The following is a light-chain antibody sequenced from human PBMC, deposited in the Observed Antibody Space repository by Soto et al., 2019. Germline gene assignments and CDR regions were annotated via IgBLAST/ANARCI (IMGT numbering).Light chain of an antibody. CDR2: EVT. CDR1: SSDVGSYDY. CDR3: SSYSGTNNYV. Sequence: QSVLIQPPSVSGSPGQSVTISCTGTSSDVGSYDYVSWYQQHPGKAPKLIIYEVTKRPSGVPDRFSGSKSGNTASLTVSGLQAEDEADYYCSSYSGTNNYVFGTGTKVTVL. V-gene: IGLV2-8*01. J-gene: IGLJ1*01.